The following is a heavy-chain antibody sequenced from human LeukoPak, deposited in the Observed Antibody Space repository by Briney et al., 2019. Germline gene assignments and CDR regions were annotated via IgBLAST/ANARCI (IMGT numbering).Heavy chain of an antibody. CDR3: ARGHNAGTGGEFDP. J-gene: IGHJ5*02. V-gene: IGHV1-69*05. CDR2: IIPIFGTA. D-gene: IGHD6-13*01. Sequence: SVKVSCKASGGTFSSYAISWVRQAPGQGLEWMGGIIPIFGTANYAQKFQGRVTMTRDTSTSTVYMELFTLRSEDTAVYYCARGHNAGTGGEFDPWGQGTLVTVSS. CDR1: GGTFSSYA.